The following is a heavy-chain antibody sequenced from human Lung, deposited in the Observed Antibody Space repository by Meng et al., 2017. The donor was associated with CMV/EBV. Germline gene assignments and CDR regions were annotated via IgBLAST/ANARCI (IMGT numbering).Heavy chain of an antibody. V-gene: IGHV3-30-3*01. J-gene: IGHJ5*02. CDR1: GFTFSSYA. D-gene: IGHD2-2*01. Sequence: SCAASGFTFSSYAMHWVRQAPGKGLERVAVISNDGSNKYYADSVKGRFTITRDNSKNTLYLKMNSMRAEDTAVYYRAREGSYQLHAPHWFDPWGQGTLVTVSS. CDR2: ISNDGSNK. CDR3: AREGSYQLHAPHWFDP.